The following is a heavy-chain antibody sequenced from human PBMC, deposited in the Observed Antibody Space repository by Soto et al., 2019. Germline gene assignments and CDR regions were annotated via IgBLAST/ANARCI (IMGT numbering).Heavy chain of an antibody. J-gene: IGHJ4*02. CDR2: IIPIFGTA. CDR3: AIQDGGVVY. V-gene: IGHV1-69*13. D-gene: IGHD3-16*01. CDR1: GGTFSSYA. Sequence: SVKVSCKASGGTFSSYAISLVRQAPGQGLEWMGGIIPIFGTANYAQKFQGRVTITADESISTAYMELRNLKSDDTAVYSCAIQDGGVVYWGQGTLVTVSS.